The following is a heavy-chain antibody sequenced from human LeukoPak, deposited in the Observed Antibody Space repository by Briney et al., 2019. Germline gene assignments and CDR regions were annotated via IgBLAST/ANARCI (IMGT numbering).Heavy chain of an antibody. J-gene: IGHJ4*02. CDR2: INPNSGGT. CDR3: ARERDCSSTSCYSD. CDR1: GYTFTDYY. Sequence: ASVKVSCKASGYTFTDYYMHWVRQAPGQGLEWMGWINPNSGGTNYAQKFQGRVTMTRDTSISTAYMELSRLRSDDTAVYYCARERDCSSTSCYSDWGQGTLVTVSS. V-gene: IGHV1-2*02. D-gene: IGHD2-2*02.